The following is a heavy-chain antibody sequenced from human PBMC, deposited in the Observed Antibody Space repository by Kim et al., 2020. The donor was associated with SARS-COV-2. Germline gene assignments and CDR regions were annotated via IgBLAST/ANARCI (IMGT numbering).Heavy chain of an antibody. CDR3: TTLGIAAAVGDGGN. Sequence: GGSLRLSCAASGFTFSGSGVHWVRQASEKGLEWVGHIRNKANNYATAYGASVRGRFTISRDDSKNTAYLQMNSLKTEDTAVYYCTTLGIAAAVGDGGNWGQGTLVTVSS. CDR2: IRNKANNYAT. D-gene: IGHD6-13*01. V-gene: IGHV3-73*01. CDR1: GFTFSGSG. J-gene: IGHJ4*02.